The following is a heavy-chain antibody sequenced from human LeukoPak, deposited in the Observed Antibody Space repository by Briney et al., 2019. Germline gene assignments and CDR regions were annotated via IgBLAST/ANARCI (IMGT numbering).Heavy chain of an antibody. J-gene: IGHJ4*02. V-gene: IGHV3-30*04. Sequence: GGSLRLSCAASGFTFSSYAMHWVRQAPGKGLEWVAVISYDGSNKYYADSVKGRFTISRDISKNTLYLQMNSLRAEDTAVYYCAKKNLGYCSSASCYSDYWGQGTLVTVSS. CDR2: ISYDGSNK. CDR1: GFTFSSYA. CDR3: AKKNLGYCSSASCYSDY. D-gene: IGHD2-2*01.